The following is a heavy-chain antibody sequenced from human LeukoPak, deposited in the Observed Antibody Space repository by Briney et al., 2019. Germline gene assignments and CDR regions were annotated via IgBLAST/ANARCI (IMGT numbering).Heavy chain of an antibody. D-gene: IGHD2-2*02. CDR2: ITYDGSKK. Sequence: TGGSLRLSCAASGFTFINHAMHWVRQAPGRGLEWVAGITYDGSKKYYPDSVKGRCTISRDNSKKTLFLEMNSLRAEDTAVYYCARGQLQYYYYIDVWGKGTTVTVSS. J-gene: IGHJ6*03. CDR3: ARGQLQYYYYIDV. CDR1: GFTFINHA. V-gene: IGHV3-30*04.